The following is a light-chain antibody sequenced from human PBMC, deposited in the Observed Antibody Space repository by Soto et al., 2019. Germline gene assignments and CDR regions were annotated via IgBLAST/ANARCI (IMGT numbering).Light chain of an antibody. J-gene: IGKJ1*01. V-gene: IGKV3-15*01. Sequence: EIVMTQSPATLSVSPGERATLSCRASQSVSSNLAWYQQKPGQAPRLLIYGASTRATGIPARFSGSGSGTHSTLTISSLQSADFALYYCQQYNNWLWTFGQGTKVEIK. CDR1: QSVSSN. CDR2: GAS. CDR3: QQYNNWLWT.